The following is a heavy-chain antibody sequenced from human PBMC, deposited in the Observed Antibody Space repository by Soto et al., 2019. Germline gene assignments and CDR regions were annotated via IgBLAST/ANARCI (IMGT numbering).Heavy chain of an antibody. CDR1: GFTFSSYD. V-gene: IGHV3-13*01. CDR2: IGTAGDT. CDR3: ARGITEGTTGGNDAFDI. D-gene: IGHD1-1*01. Sequence: GGSLRLSCAASGFTFSSYDMHWVRQATGKGLEWVSAIGTAGDTYYPGSVKGRFTISRENAKNSLYLQMNSLRAGDTAVYYCARGITEGTTGGNDAFDIWGQGTMVTVSS. J-gene: IGHJ3*02.